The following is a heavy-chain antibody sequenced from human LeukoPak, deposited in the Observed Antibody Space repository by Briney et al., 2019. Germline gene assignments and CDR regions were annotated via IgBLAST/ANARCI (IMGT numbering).Heavy chain of an antibody. D-gene: IGHD2-21*02. Sequence: PGGSLRLSCAASGFTFYIYAMNWVRQAPGKGLQWVAAISGSGGTTYYADSVKGRFTISRDNSKNTVYLQLSSLRAEDTAVYYCAKDPSDFLVDCWGQGTQVTVSS. J-gene: IGHJ4*02. CDR2: ISGSGGTT. CDR1: GFTFYIYA. V-gene: IGHV3-23*01. CDR3: AKDPSDFLVDC.